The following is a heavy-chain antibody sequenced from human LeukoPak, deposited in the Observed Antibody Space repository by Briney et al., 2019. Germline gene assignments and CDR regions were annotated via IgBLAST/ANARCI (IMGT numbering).Heavy chain of an antibody. J-gene: IGHJ6*02. CDR3: ARAMVVVVAAEKRDYYGMDV. V-gene: IGHV4-59*01. CDR1: GGSISSYY. D-gene: IGHD2-15*01. Sequence: PSETLSLTCTVSGGSISSYYWSWIRQPPGKGLEWIGYIHYSGSTNYNPSLKSRVTISVDTSKNQFSLKLSSVTAADTAVYYCARAMVVVVAAEKRDYYGMDVWGQGTTVTVSS. CDR2: IHYSGST.